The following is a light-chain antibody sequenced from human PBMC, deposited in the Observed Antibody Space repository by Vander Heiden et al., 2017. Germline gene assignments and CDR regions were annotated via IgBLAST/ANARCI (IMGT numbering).Light chain of an antibody. CDR3: QSYDSSLSGARI. J-gene: IGLJ2*01. Sequence: QSVLTQPHSVSEAPGQTVTISCTGSSSNIGAGFDVHWYQQLPGTAPKLLISGYSHRPSGVPDRFSASKSGTSASLAITGLQPEDEADYYCQSYDSSLSGARIFGGGTKLSVL. V-gene: IGLV1-40*01. CDR1: SSNIGAGFD. CDR2: GYS.